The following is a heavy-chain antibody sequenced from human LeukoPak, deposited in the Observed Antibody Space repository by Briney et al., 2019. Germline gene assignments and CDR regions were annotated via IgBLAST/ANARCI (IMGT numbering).Heavy chain of an antibody. CDR3: ARGTVSGYSYGYLH. V-gene: IGHV1-69*06. Sequence: GGSLRLSCAASGFTFSSYAISWVRQAPGQGLEWMGGIIPIFGTANYAQKFQGRVTITADKSTSTAYMELSSLRSEDTAVYYCARGTVSGYSYGYLHWGQGTLVTVSS. CDR2: IIPIFGTA. J-gene: IGHJ4*02. CDR1: GFTFSSYA. D-gene: IGHD5-18*01.